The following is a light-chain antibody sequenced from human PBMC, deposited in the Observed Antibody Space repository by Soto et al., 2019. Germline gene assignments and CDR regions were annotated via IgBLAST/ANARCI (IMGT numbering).Light chain of an antibody. Sequence: EIVLTQSPATLSSSPGETATLSCRASHYVVTRLAWYQHRPGQAPRLLIYYTSNRATGIPARFSGSGSGTDFPLTITSLAPEDFAIYYCHQRQSWPRPFGQGTKVDI. CDR1: HYVVTR. J-gene: IGKJ1*01. CDR2: YTS. CDR3: HQRQSWPRP. V-gene: IGKV3-11*01.